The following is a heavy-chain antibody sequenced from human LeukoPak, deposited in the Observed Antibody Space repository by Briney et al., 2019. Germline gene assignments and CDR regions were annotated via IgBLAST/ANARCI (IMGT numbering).Heavy chain of an antibody. J-gene: IGHJ4*02. CDR1: GGSISSGDYC. V-gene: IGHV4-30-4*08. Sequence: PSETLSLTCTVSGGSISSGDYCWSWIRQPPGKGLEWFGYIDYSGSTYYNPSVKSRVTISVDTSKNQFSLKLSSVTAADTAVYYCARVGAHDFWSGYYRPFDYWGQGTLVTVSS. CDR3: ARVGAHDFWSGYYRPFDY. D-gene: IGHD3-3*01. CDR2: IDYSGST.